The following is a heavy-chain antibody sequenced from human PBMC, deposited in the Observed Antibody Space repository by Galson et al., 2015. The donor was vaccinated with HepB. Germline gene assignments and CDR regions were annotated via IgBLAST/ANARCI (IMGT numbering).Heavy chain of an antibody. CDR1: GYTFTGYY. J-gene: IGHJ6*02. V-gene: IGHV1-2*04. CDR3: ARGPRSNLLLWFGETREGAKDGNNYYGMDV. CDR2: INPNSGGT. Sequence: SVKVSCKASGYTFTGYYMHWVRQAPGQGLEWMGWINPNSGGTNYAQKFQGWVTMTRDTSISTAYMELSRLRSDDTAVYYCARGPRSNLLLWFGETREGAKDGNNYYGMDVWGQGTTVTVSS. D-gene: IGHD3-10*01.